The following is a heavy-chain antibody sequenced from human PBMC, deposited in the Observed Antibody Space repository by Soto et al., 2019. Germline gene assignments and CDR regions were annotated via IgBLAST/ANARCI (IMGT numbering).Heavy chain of an antibody. J-gene: IGHJ6*02. CDR2: SIPICGTA. CDR3: ARVSIVVVPAATYYYYYGMDV. V-gene: IGHV1-69*13. D-gene: IGHD2-2*01. CDR1: GGTFSSYA. Sequence: GASVKVCCKASGGTFSSYAISWVRQAPGQGLEWMGWSIPICGTATYAQKYQGRVTIIADESTSTAYMELRSLRSDDTAVYYCARVSIVVVPAATYYYYYGMDVWGQGTKVTVS.